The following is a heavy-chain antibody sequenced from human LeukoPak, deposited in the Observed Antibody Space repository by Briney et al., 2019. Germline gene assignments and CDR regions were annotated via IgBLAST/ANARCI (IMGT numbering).Heavy chain of an antibody. CDR3: ASIDY. Sequence: PGGSLRLSCAASGFTFSTYSMSWVRQAPGKGLEWVSSISSSRTYIYYADSVKGRFTISRDNAKNSLYLQMNSLRAEDTAVYYCASIDYWGQGTLVTVSS. CDR2: ISSSRTYI. V-gene: IGHV3-21*01. CDR1: GFTFSTYS. J-gene: IGHJ4*02.